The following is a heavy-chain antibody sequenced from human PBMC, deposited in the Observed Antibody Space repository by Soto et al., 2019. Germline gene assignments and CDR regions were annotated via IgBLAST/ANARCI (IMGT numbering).Heavy chain of an antibody. Sequence: SETLSLTCAVYGGSFSGYYWSWIRQPPGKGLEWIGEINHSGSTNYNPSLKSRVTISVDTSKNQFSLKLSSVTAADTAVYYCTYHNEYSSSSDYWGQGTLVTVSS. V-gene: IGHV4-34*01. CDR1: GGSFSGYY. CDR2: INHSGST. CDR3: TYHNEYSSSSDY. J-gene: IGHJ4*02. D-gene: IGHD6-6*01.